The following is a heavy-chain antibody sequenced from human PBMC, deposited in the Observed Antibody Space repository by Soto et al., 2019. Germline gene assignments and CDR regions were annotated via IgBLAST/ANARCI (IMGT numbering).Heavy chain of an antibody. CDR1: GGSISSYY. D-gene: IGHD3-10*01. V-gene: IGHV4-59*01. J-gene: IGHJ3*02. Sequence: PSETLSLTCTVSGGSISSYYWSWIRRPRGKGLEWIGYIYYSGSTDYNPSLKSRVTISVDTSKNQFSLKLSSVTAAATAVYYCASSSGGWVYAFDSWGKGTMVTVSS. CDR2: IYYSGST. CDR3: ASSSGGWVYAFDS.